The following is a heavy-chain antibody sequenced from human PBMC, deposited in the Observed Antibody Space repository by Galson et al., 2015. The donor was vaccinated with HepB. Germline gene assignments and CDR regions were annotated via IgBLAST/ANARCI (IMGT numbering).Heavy chain of an antibody. Sequence: SVKVSCKASGYSFSTYGFTWVRQAPGQGLEWMGWISAHNGRIKYAQKFQGRVALTTDTSTSTAYLEMRSLRSDDTAVYYCARDRPGGDVGYNSEFGDALDIWGQGTMVTVSS. J-gene: IGHJ3*02. D-gene: IGHD3-10*01. V-gene: IGHV1-18*01. CDR1: GYSFSTYG. CDR3: ARDRPGGDVGYNSEFGDALDI. CDR2: ISAHNGRI.